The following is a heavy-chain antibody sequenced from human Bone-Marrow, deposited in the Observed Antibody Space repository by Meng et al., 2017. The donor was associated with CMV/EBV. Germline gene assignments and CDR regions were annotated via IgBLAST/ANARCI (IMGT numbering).Heavy chain of an antibody. V-gene: IGHV1-69*06. CDR1: GGTFSSYA. CDR2: IIPIFGTA. D-gene: IGHD3-10*01. CDR3: ARNWFGELDWFDP. Sequence: SVKVSCKASGGTFSSYAISWVRQAPGQGLEWMGGIIPIFGTANYAQKFQGRVTITADKSTSTAYMELSSLRSEDTAVYYCARNWFGELDWFDPWGQGTLVTVSS. J-gene: IGHJ5*02.